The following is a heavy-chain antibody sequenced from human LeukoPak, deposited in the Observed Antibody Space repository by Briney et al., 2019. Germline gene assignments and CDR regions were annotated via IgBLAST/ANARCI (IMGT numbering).Heavy chain of an antibody. D-gene: IGHD3-9*01. CDR2: IGPSGTST. CDR3: TGSTTGYYSY. Sequence: GGSLRLSCSASGFSFSAYAMHWVRQAPGRGLEYVSAIGPSGTSTYFADSVKGRFTISRDNSKNTVYRQMSSLRTEDTAVYFCTGSTTGYYSYWGQGTLVTVSS. J-gene: IGHJ4*02. CDR1: GFSFSAYA. V-gene: IGHV3-64D*06.